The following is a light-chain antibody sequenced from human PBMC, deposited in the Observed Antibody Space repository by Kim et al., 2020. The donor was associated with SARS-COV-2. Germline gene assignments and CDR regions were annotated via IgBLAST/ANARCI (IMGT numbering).Light chain of an antibody. CDR1: QSVSGSY. J-gene: IGKJ2*01. CDR2: DAS. V-gene: IGKV3-20*01. Sequence: SPGESDTLSCSASQSVSGSYLGSYQQKPGQPPRHLMYDASTRAVGIPVRFSGSGSGTLFPLTISRLEPEDFAVYYCHHFDNSLYTFGQGTKLEI. CDR3: HHFDNSLYT.